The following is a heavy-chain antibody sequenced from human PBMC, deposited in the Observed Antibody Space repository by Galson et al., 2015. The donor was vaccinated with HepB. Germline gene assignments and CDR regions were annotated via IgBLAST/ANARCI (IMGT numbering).Heavy chain of an antibody. CDR1: GGSISSYY. V-gene: IGHV4-59*01. CDR2: IYYSGST. J-gene: IGHJ4*02. Sequence: TLSLTCTVSGGSISSYYWSWIRQPPGKGLEWIGYIYYSGSTNYNPSLKSRVTISVDTSKNQFSLKLSSVTAADTAVYYCARLDWMSLSGWYWYFDYWGQGTLVTVSS. D-gene: IGHD6-19*01. CDR3: ARLDWMSLSGWYWYFDY.